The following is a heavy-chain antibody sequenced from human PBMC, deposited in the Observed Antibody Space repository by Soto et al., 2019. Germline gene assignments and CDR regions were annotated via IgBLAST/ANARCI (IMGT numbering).Heavy chain of an antibody. CDR2: ISPSGGRT. CDR3: AREKASTSLLTHYYYAMDV. Sequence: ASLKVSCKASGNTFINYSVHWVRQTPGQGLEWMGMISPSGGRTTYPQKFQGRVTMTRDTSTSTVYVELSSLRSDDTAVFYCAREKASTSLLTHYYYAMDVWGQGTTVTVSS. CDR1: GNTFINYS. V-gene: IGHV1-46*01. J-gene: IGHJ6*02.